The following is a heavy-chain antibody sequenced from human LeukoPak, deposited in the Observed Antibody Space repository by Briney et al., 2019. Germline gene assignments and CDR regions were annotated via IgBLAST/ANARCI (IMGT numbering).Heavy chain of an antibody. V-gene: IGHV3-23*01. Sequence: GGSLRLSCATSGITFAANAMSWVRQAPGKGLEWVSSFSGTITKMCYANSVRGRFTISRDNSRDTLYLQMNNLRAEDTAMYYCVNHRAGSAWFTLHDWGPGTWVTVSS. J-gene: IGHJ4*02. D-gene: IGHD6-13*01. CDR2: FSGTITKM. CDR3: VNHRAGSAWFTLHD. CDR1: GITFAANA.